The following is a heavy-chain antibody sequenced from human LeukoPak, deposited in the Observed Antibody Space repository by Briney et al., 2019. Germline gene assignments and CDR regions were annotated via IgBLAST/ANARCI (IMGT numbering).Heavy chain of an antibody. V-gene: IGHV4-59*01. D-gene: IGHD1-26*01. CDR1: GGSISSYY. J-gene: IGHJ4*02. CDR2: IYYSGST. CDR3: ASLWESDYYFDY. Sequence: SETLSLTCTVSGGSISSYYWSWIRQPPGKGLEWIGYIYYSGSTNYNPSLKSRVTISVDTSKNQFSLKLSSVTAADTAVYYCASLWESDYYFDYWGQGTLVTVSS.